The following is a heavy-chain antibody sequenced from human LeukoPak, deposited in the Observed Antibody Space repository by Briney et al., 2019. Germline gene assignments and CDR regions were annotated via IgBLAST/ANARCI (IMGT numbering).Heavy chain of an antibody. V-gene: IGHV4-4*09. CDR2: IYTSGST. Sequence: SETLSLTCPVSGGSISSYYCSSIRQPPGKGLEWIVYIYTSGSTNYNPSLKSRVTISVDPSKNQFSLKLSSVTAADTAVYYCARVVPHYPNWFDPWGQGTLVTVSS. CDR1: GGSISSYY. D-gene: IGHD2-2*01. J-gene: IGHJ5*02. CDR3: ARVVPHYPNWFDP.